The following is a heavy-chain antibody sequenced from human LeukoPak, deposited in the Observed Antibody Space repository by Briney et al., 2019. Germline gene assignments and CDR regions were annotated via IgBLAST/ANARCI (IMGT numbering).Heavy chain of an antibody. CDR2: IYYSGST. CDR1: GGSISSGDYY. V-gene: IGHV4-30-4*01. D-gene: IGHD2-15*01. Sequence: SETLSLTCTVSGGSISSGDYYWSWIRQPPGKGLEWIGYIYYSGSTYHNPSLKSRVTISVDTSKNQFSLKLSSVTAADTAVYYCARGWVNYSTFDYWGQGTLVTVSS. J-gene: IGHJ4*02. CDR3: ARGWVNYSTFDY.